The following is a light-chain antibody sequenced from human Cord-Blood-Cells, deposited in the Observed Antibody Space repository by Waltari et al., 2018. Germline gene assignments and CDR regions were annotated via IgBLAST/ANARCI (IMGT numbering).Light chain of an antibody. CDR2: DVS. V-gene: IGLV2-14*01. J-gene: IGLJ2*01. CDR3: SSYTSSSTLPV. Sequence: QSALTQPASVSGSPGQSTTISCTGTSSDVGGYNLVSCYQQHPGKAPKLMIYDVSNRPSGVSNRFSGSKSGNTASLTISGLQAEDEADYYCSSYTSSSTLPVFGGGTKLTVL. CDR1: SSDVGGYNL.